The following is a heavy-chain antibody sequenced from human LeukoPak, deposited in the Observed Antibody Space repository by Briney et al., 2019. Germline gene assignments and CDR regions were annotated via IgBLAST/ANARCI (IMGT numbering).Heavy chain of an antibody. D-gene: IGHD3-10*01. V-gene: IGHV4-4*07. CDR2: IYTSGST. J-gene: IGHJ6*02. CDR3: ARGGQYGSGSYYTYYYYGMDV. CDR1: GGSISSYY. Sequence: SETLSLTCTVSGGSISSYYWSWIRQPAGKGLEWIGRIYTSGSTNYNPSLKSRVTMSVDTSKNQFSLKLSSVTAADTAVYYYARGGQYGSGSYYTYYYYGMDVWGQGTTVTVSS.